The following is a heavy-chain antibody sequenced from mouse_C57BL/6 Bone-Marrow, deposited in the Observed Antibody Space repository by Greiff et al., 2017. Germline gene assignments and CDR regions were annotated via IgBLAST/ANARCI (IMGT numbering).Heavy chain of an antibody. V-gene: IGHV5-6*01. CDR1: GFTFSSYG. J-gene: IGHJ2*01. CDR3: ARHTGSYFDY. D-gene: IGHD4-1*01. CDR2: ISSGGSYT. Sequence: EVKLQESGGDLVKPGGSLKLSCAASGFTFSSYGMSWVRQTPDKRLEWVATISSGGSYTYYPDSVKGRFTISRDNAKNTLYLQMSSLKSEDTAMYYCARHTGSYFDYWGQGTTLTVSS.